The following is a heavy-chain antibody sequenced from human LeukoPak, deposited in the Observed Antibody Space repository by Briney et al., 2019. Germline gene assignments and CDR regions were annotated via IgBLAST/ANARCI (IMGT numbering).Heavy chain of an antibody. J-gene: IGHJ4*02. Sequence: GGSLRLSCAASGFTFDDYAMHWVRQAPGKGLEWVSGISWNSGSIGYADSVKGRFTISRDNAKNSLYLQMNSLRAEDTAVYSCVRDGDTSGYTNWGQGTLATVSS. D-gene: IGHD3-22*01. V-gene: IGHV3-9*01. CDR1: GFTFDDYA. CDR2: ISWNSGSI. CDR3: VRDGDTSGYTN.